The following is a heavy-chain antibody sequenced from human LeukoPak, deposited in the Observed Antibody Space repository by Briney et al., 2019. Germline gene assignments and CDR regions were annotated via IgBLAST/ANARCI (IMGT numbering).Heavy chain of an antibody. Sequence: PGGSLRLSCETSGFTFSSYAMSWVRQAPGKGLEWVSAISGSGGSTYYADSVKGRFTISRDNSKNTLYLQMNSLRAEDTAVYYCAKDVGSYFDYWGQGTLVTVSS. J-gene: IGHJ4*02. V-gene: IGHV3-23*01. CDR2: ISGSGGST. D-gene: IGHD2-15*01. CDR1: GFTFSSYA. CDR3: AKDVGSYFDY.